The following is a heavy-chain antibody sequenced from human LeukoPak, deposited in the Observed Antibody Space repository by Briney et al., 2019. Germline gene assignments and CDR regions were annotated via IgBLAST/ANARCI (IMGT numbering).Heavy chain of an antibody. CDR2: IKQDGSEK. J-gene: IGHJ4*02. V-gene: IGHV3-7*01. Sequence: HPGGSLRLSCAASGFTFSSYWMSWVRQAPGKGLEWVANIKQDGSEKYYVDSVKGRFTISRDNAKNSLYLQMNSLRAEDTAVYYCARVVTVSVLYYFDYWGQGTLVTVSS. CDR1: GFTFSSYW. D-gene: IGHD5/OR15-5a*01. CDR3: ARVVTVSVLYYFDY.